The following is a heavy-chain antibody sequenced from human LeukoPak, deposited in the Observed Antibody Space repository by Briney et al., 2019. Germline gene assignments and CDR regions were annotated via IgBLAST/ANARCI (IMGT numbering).Heavy chain of an antibody. CDR2: ISSGGSTI. J-gene: IGHJ4*02. CDR1: GFTFSSYE. CDR3: ARSLLWFGELPSLIDY. Sequence: PGGSLRLSCAASGFTFSSYEMNWVRQAPGKGLEWVSYISSGGSTIYYADSVKGRFTISRDNAKNSLYLQMNSLRDEDTAVYYCARSLLWFGELPSLIDYWGQGTLVTVSS. D-gene: IGHD3-10*01. V-gene: IGHV3-48*03.